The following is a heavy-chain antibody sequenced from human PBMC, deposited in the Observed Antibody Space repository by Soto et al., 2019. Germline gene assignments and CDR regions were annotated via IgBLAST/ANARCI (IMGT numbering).Heavy chain of an antibody. CDR1: GFTFRNYA. V-gene: IGHV3-23*01. J-gene: IGHJ4*02. CDR2: ISGRDYGT. D-gene: IGHD2-21*02. Sequence: EVQLLESGGGLVQPGGSLRLSCAASGFTFRNYAMTWVRQAPGKGLEWVSLISGRDYGTHYADSVKGRFTISRDNSKNMLYLQMNSLRAEDTAVYCWVKDWANRERCDGDCLNYWGQGTLVTVSS. CDR3: VKDWANRERCDGDCLNY.